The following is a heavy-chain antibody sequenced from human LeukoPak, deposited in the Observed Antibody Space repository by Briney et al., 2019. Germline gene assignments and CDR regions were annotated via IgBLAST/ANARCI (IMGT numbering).Heavy chain of an antibody. J-gene: IGHJ6*02. CDR2: MNHRGST. CDR1: GGSFSGYY. CDR3: ARRGGPGSSGSWRYYYYYYGMDV. Sequence: SETLSLTCAVYGGSFSGYYWSWIRQPPGKGLEWIGEMNHRGSTNYNPSLKSRVTISVDTPKNQSSLKLSSVTAADTAVYYCARRGGPGSSGSWRYYYYYYGMDVSGQGTTVTVSS. V-gene: IGHV4-34*01. D-gene: IGHD3-10*01.